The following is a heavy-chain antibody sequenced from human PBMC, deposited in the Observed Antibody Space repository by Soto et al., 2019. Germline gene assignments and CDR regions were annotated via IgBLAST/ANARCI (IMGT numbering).Heavy chain of an antibody. Sequence: QVQLQESGPGLVKPSQTLSLTCTVSGGSISSGGYYWSWIRPHPGQGLEWIGYIYYSGSTYYNPSLKSRVTISVDASENQISLKLSSVTAADTAVYYCARTATVFGVGDAFNIWGQGTMVTVSS. CDR2: IYYSGST. D-gene: IGHD3-3*01. CDR1: GGSISSGGYY. V-gene: IGHV4-31*03. J-gene: IGHJ3*02. CDR3: ARTATVFGVGDAFNI.